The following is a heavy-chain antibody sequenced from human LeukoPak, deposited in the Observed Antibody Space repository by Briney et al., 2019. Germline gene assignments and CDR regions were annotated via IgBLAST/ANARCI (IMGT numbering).Heavy chain of an antibody. D-gene: IGHD2-2*01. Sequence: GASVKVSCKASGYTFTSYGISWVRQAPGQGLEWMGWISAYNGNTNYAQKLQGRVTMTTDTSTSTAYMELRSLRSDDTAVYYCARFEDIVVVPAAMDVWGQGTTVTVSS. J-gene: IGHJ6*02. CDR1: GYTFTSYG. CDR3: ARFEDIVVVPAAMDV. V-gene: IGHV1-18*01. CDR2: ISAYNGNT.